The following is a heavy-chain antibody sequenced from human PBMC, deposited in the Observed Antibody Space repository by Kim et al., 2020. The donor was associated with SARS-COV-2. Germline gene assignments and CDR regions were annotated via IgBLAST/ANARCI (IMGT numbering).Heavy chain of an antibody. V-gene: IGHV4-61*01. CDR3: ARGPTRLRFWNY. CDR1: GGSVSSGNYY. Sequence: SETLSLTCTVSGGSVSSGNYYWSWIRQPPGKGLEWIGYIYYSGSTNYNPSLKSRVTISVDTSKNQFSLKLSSVTAADTAVYYCARGPTRLRFWNYWGQGTLVTVSS. J-gene: IGHJ4*02. D-gene: IGHD3-3*01. CDR2: IYYSGST.